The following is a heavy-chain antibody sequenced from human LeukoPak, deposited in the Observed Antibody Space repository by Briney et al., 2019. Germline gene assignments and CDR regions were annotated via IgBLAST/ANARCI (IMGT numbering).Heavy chain of an antibody. Sequence: ASVKVSCKASGYTFSDYYLHWVRQAPGQGLEWMGWINPNSGVTNYAQKFQGRVTMTRDTSISTAYMELSRLRSDDTAVYYCARGTGEGYTYGRYYFDYWGQGTLVTVSS. V-gene: IGHV1-2*02. D-gene: IGHD5-18*01. CDR3: ARGTGEGYTYGRYYFDY. J-gene: IGHJ4*02. CDR1: GYTFSDYY. CDR2: INPNSGVT.